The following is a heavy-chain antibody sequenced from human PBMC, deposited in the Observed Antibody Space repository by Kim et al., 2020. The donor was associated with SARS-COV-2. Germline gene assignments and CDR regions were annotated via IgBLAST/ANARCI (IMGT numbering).Heavy chain of an antibody. V-gene: IGHV4-31*02. D-gene: IGHD3-10*01. J-gene: IGHJ4*02. Sequence: SRVTISVDTSKNQFSLKLSSVTAADTAVYYCARAKHYYVSGSYYARPIDYWGQGTLVTVSS. CDR3: ARAKHYYVSGSYYARPIDY.